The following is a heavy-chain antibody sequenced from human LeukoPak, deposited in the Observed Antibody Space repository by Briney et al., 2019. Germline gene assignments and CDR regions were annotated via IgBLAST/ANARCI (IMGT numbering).Heavy chain of an antibody. CDR1: GFTFSRYW. CDR3: ARDRVNWNDVGGLFDY. Sequence: GGSLRLSCAASGFTFSRYWMHWLHQAPGKGLQWVAVISYDGSNKYYADSVKGRFTISRDNSKNTLYLQVNSLRAEDTAVYYCARDRVNWNDVGGLFDYWGQGTLVTVSS. CDR2: ISYDGSNK. D-gene: IGHD1-1*01. J-gene: IGHJ4*02. V-gene: IGHV3-30*03.